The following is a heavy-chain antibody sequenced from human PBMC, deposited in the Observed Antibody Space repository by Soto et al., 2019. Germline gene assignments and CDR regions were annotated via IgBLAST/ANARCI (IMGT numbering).Heavy chain of an antibody. J-gene: IGHJ6*03. CDR3: ASLDCTNGVCYYYMDV. D-gene: IGHD2-8*01. V-gene: IGHV4-34*01. CDR1: GGSFSGYY. CDR2: INHSGST. Sequence: SETLSLTCAVYGGSFSGYYWSWIRQPPGKGLEWIGEINHSGSTNYNPSLKSRVTISVDMSKNQFSLKLSSVTAADTAVYYCASLDCTNGVCYYYMDVWGKGTTVTVSS.